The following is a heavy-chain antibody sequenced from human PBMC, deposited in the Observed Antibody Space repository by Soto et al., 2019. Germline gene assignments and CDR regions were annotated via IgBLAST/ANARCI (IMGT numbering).Heavy chain of an antibody. D-gene: IGHD3-16*02. V-gene: IGHV4-39*01. CDR3: ARLNVWGSFRHNFDY. Sequence: LSLTCTVSGDSVNSNNYYWGWMRQPPGKGPEWIGSIYYSGSTSYNPALKNRFTISIDTSKNLFSLKLRSVTAADTAVYYCARLNVWGSFRHNFDYWGQGTLVTVSS. J-gene: IGHJ4*02. CDR2: IYYSGST. CDR1: GDSVNSNNYY.